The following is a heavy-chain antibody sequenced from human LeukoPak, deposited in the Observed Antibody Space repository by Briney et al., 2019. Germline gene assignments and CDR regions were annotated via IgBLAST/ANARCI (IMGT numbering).Heavy chain of an antibody. CDR1: GYTFTSYY. J-gene: IGHJ4*02. V-gene: IGHV1-46*01. Sequence: ASVKVSCKASGYTFTSYYMHWVRQAPGQGLEWMGIINPSGGRTSYAQKFQGKVTMTRDTSTSTVYMELSSLRSDDTAVYYCARGGTVLRPNSPYDYWGQGTLVTVSS. D-gene: IGHD4-17*01. CDR2: INPSGGRT. CDR3: ARGGTVLRPNSPYDY.